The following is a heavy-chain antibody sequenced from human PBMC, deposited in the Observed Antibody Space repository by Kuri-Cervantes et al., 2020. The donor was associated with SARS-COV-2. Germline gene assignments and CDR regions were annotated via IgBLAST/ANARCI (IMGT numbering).Heavy chain of an antibody. D-gene: IGHD3-22*01. CDR2: INSNSGGT. CDR3: ARSTTFRRLVVISQGGAFDI. Sequence: ASVKVSCKASGYTFTGYYMHWVRRAPGQGLEWMGWINSNSGGTNYAQKFQGWVTMTRDASISTVYMELRRLISDDTAVYYCARSTTFRRLVVISQGGAFDIWGQGTMVTVSS. V-gene: IGHV1-2*04. J-gene: IGHJ3*02. CDR1: GYTFTGYY.